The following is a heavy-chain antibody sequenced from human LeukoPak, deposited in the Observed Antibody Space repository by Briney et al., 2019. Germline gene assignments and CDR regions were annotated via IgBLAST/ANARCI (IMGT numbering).Heavy chain of an antibody. Sequence: SSETLSLTCTVSGGSISYYYWSWIRQSPGKGLEWIGYIYYSGTTNYNPSLKSRVTISVDTSKNQFSLQLRSVTAADTAVYYCAREDPQTTVPEGMDVWGQGTTVTVPS. V-gene: IGHV4-59*01. D-gene: IGHD4-17*01. CDR3: AREDPQTTVPEGMDV. CDR2: IYYSGTT. J-gene: IGHJ6*02. CDR1: GGSISYYY.